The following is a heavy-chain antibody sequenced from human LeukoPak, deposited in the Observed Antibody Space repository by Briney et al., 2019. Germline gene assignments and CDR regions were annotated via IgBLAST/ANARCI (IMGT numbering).Heavy chain of an antibody. Sequence: ASVKVSCKASGYTFTGYYMHWVRQAPGQGLEWVGWINPNSGGTNYAQKFQGRVTMTRDTSISTAYMELSRLRSDDTAVYYCARGCDIVAAIHWFDPWGQGTLVTVSS. CDR1: GYTFTGYY. J-gene: IGHJ5*02. V-gene: IGHV1-2*02. CDR2: INPNSGGT. CDR3: ARGCDIVAAIHWFDP. D-gene: IGHD5-12*01.